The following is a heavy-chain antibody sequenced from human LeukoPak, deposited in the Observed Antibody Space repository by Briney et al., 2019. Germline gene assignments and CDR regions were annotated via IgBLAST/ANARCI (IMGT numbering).Heavy chain of an antibody. CDR3: ARWRYADTAMVNAFDI. Sequence: ASVKVSCKASGYTFTGYYMHWVRQAPGQGLEWMGWINPNSGGTNYAQKFQGRVTMTRDTSISTAYMELSRLRSDDTAVYYCARWRYADTAMVNAFDIWGQGTMVTVSS. J-gene: IGHJ3*02. D-gene: IGHD5-18*01. CDR2: INPNSGGT. V-gene: IGHV1-2*02. CDR1: GYTFTGYY.